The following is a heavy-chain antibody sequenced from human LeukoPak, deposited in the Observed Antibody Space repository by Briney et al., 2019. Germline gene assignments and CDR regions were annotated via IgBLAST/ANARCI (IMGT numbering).Heavy chain of an antibody. Sequence: GRSLRLSCAAPGFTFSNYAMHWVRQAPGKGLEWVAVISYDGSNKFYADSVKGRFTISRDNSKDTLHLQMNSLRAEDPAVYYCARSLDTSYYYMDVCGKGSTVTVSS. D-gene: IGHD5-18*01. CDR2: ISYDGSNK. J-gene: IGHJ6*03. CDR3: ARSLDTSYYYMDV. V-gene: IGHV3-30*04. CDR1: GFTFSNYA.